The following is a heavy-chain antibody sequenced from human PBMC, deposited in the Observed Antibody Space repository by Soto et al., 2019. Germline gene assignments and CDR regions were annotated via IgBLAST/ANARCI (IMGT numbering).Heavy chain of an antibody. V-gene: IGHV4-39*01. CDR1: GGSISSSSYY. CDR3: ARLSAPSYGGTYAFDS. J-gene: IGHJ3*02. D-gene: IGHD4-17*01. CDR2: IYYSGST. Sequence: QLQLQESGPGLVKPSETLSLTCTVSGGSISSSSYYWGWIRQPPGKGLEWIGSIYYSGSTYYNPSLKSRVTLGIDTSKNQFSVKLSSVNAADTAVYYCARLSAPSYGGTYAFDSWGQGTMVTVSS.